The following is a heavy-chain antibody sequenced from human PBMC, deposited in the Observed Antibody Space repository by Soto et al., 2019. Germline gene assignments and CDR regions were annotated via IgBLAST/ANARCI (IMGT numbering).Heavy chain of an antibody. CDR3: SRDGSGIVCGA. CDR2: ISSSSSYI. V-gene: IGHV3-21*01. Sequence: EVQLVESGGGLVKPGGSLRLSCATSGFTFSSYSMNWVRQAPGKGLEWVSSISSSSSYIYYADSVKGRFTISRDNAKNSLYLQMNSLRAEDTAVYYCSRDGSGIVCGAWGQGTLVTVSS. J-gene: IGHJ5*02. CDR1: GFTFSSYS. D-gene: IGHD3-10*01.